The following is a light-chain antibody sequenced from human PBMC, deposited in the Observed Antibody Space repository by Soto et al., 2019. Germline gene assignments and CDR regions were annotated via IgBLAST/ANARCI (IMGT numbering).Light chain of an antibody. CDR1: SSDVGGYKF. V-gene: IGLV2-14*01. CDR2: EVS. CDR3: GSYTGSIYV. J-gene: IGLJ1*01. Sequence: QSVLTQPASVSGSPGQSITISCTGTSSDVGGYKFVSWYQQHPGKAPKLMIYEVSNRPSGVSSRFSGSKSGNTASLTISGLQAEDEADYLCGSYTGSIYVFGTGTKDTVL.